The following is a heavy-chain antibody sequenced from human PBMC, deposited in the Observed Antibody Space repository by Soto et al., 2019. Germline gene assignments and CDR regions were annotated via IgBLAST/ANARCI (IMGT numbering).Heavy chain of an antibody. V-gene: IGHV3-23*01. Sequence: EVQVLESGGGLVQPGGSLRLSCAATGFTFSDFAMSWVRQAPGKGLEWVSRIYGGGNGPHYAESLKGRVTISRDNSKNTLYLQMNSLRAEDTAVYYCAKMEGMDPWAYSFDYWGQGTLVTVSS. D-gene: IGHD2-2*03. CDR3: AKMEGMDPWAYSFDY. CDR2: IYGGGNGP. J-gene: IGHJ4*02. CDR1: GFTFSDFA.